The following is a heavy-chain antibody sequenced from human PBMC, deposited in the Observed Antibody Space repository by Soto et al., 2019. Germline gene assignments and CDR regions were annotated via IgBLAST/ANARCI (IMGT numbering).Heavy chain of an antibody. CDR1: GDSVSSNSAA. V-gene: IGHV6-1*01. D-gene: IGHD1-20*01. CDR3: ARGRGIGITAISLSLFDY. CDR2: TYYRSKWYN. J-gene: IGHJ4*02. Sequence: SQTLSLTCAISGDSVSSNSAAWNWIRQSPSRGLEWLGRTYYRSKWYNDYAVSVKSRITINPDTSKNQFSLQLNSVTPEDTAVYYCARGRGIGITAISLSLFDYWGQGTLVTVSS.